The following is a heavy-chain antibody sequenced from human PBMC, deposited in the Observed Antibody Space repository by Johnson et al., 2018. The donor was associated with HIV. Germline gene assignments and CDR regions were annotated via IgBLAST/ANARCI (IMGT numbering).Heavy chain of an antibody. Sequence: QVQLVESGGGVVQPGRSLRLSCEASGFTFSKYGMHWVRQAPGKGLEWVAVIWYDGSNENYIESVRGRFNISRDNSKNKLYLQMNSLRAEDTAMYYCAKSPGEENGGISGGFDWWGQGTRVTVS. V-gene: IGHV3-33*03. CDR2: IWYDGSNE. D-gene: IGHD4-23*01. CDR1: GFTFSKYG. J-gene: IGHJ3*01. CDR3: AKSPGEENGGISGGFDW.